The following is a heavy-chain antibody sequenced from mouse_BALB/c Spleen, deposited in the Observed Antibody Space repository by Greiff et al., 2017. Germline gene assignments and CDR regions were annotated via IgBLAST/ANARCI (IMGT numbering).Heavy chain of an antibody. V-gene: IGHV5-6-4*01. J-gene: IGHJ4*01. CDR2: ISSGGSYT. D-gene: IGHD2-14*01. CDR3: TRDSYRYGCMDY. CDR1: GFTFSSYT. Sequence: EVMLVESGGGLVKPGGSLKLSCAASGFTFSSYTMSWVRQTPEKRLEWVATISSGGSYTYYPDSVKGRFTISRDNAKNTLYLQMSSLKSEDTAMYYCTRDSYRYGCMDYWGQGTSVTVSS.